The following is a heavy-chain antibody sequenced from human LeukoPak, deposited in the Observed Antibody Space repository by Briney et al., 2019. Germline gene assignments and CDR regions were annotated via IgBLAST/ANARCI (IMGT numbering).Heavy chain of an antibody. Sequence: SETLSLTCTVSGYSISSGYFWGWIRQPPGKGLEWIGSIYHSGSTNYNPSLKSRVTISVDTSKNQFSLKLSSVTAADTAVYYCARVSVDTAMVYFDYWGQGTLVTVSS. CDR2: IYHSGST. CDR1: GYSISSGYF. V-gene: IGHV4-38-2*02. CDR3: ARVSVDTAMVYFDY. D-gene: IGHD5-18*01. J-gene: IGHJ4*02.